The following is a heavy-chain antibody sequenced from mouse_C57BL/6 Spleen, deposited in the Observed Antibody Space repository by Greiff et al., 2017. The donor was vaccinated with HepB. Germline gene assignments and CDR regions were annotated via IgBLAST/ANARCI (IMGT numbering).Heavy chain of an antibody. CDR3: ARIYYYGSSLGY. V-gene: IGHV1-69*01. J-gene: IGHJ2*01. CDR1: GYTFTSYW. CDR2: IDPSDSYT. D-gene: IGHD1-1*01. Sequence: VQLQQPGAELVMPGASVKLSCKASGYTFTSYWMHWVKQRPGQGLEWIGEIDPSDSYTNYNQKFKGKSTLTVDKSSSTAYMQLSSLTSEDSAVYYCARIYYYGSSLGYWGQGTTLTVSS.